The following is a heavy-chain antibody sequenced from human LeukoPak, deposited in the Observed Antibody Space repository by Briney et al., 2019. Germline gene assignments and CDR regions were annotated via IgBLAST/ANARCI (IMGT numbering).Heavy chain of an antibody. D-gene: IGHD7-27*01. V-gene: IGHV5-10-1*01. J-gene: IGHJ4*02. CDR1: GYSFTSYW. CDR2: IDPSHSYP. CDR3: ARQGRRTVSGDGSLDN. Sequence: GESLKISCKASGYSFTSYWISRVRQMPGKGLEWMGRIDPSHSYPNYSPSFQGHVTISADKSISSAYLQWTSLKASDTAMYYFARQGRRTVSGDGSLDNWGQGTLVSVSS.